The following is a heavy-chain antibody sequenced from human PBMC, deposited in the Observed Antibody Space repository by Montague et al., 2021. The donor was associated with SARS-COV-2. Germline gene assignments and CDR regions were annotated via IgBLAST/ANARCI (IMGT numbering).Heavy chain of an antibody. CDR3: AREKINYDILTGYYKGDRYFDL. V-gene: IGHV3-66*01. Sequence: SLRLSCAASGFTVSSNYMSWVRQAPGKGLEWVSVIYSGGSTYYADSVKGRFTISRDNSKNTLYLQMNSLRAEDTAVYYCAREKINYDILTGYYKGDRYFDLWGRGTLVTVSS. CDR2: IYSGGST. J-gene: IGHJ2*01. CDR1: GFTVSSNY. D-gene: IGHD3-9*01.